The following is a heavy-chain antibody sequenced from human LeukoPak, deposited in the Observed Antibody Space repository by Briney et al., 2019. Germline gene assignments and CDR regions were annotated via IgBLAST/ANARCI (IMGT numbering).Heavy chain of an antibody. CDR3: SRDPRVLDY. CDR1: GFTFSDSY. J-gene: IGHJ4*02. V-gene: IGHV3-11*01. CDR2: IGPSGNFI. Sequence: GGSLRLSCEASGFTFSDSYMSWLRQPPGKGLESISYIGPSGNFINYADSVKGRFTISRDNAKKSLYLQINSLRAEDTAVYYCSRDPRVLDYWGQGALVTVSS.